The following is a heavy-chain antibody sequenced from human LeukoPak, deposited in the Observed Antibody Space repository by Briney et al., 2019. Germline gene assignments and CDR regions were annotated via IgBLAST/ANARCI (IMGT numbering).Heavy chain of an antibody. J-gene: IGHJ5*02. CDR2: IYTSEST. CDR1: GDSISSGSYY. Sequence: PSETLSLTCTVSGDSISSGSYYWSWIRQPAGKGLEWIGRIYTSESTNYNPSLKSRVTISVDTSKNQFSLKLSSVTAADTAVYYCARRIVGAANWFDPWGQGTLVTVSS. D-gene: IGHD1-26*01. V-gene: IGHV4-61*02. CDR3: ARRIVGAANWFDP.